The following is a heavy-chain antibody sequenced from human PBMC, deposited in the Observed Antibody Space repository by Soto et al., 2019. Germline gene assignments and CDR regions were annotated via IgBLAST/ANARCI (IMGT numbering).Heavy chain of an antibody. D-gene: IGHD5-12*01. Sequence: QVRLQQWGAGLLEPSGTLSLTCAVYGGSFSDYYWNWLRQPPGKGLECIGEISHRGSTDYNPSLRSRATISVDTSRNQFSLKLTSVTAADTAIYYCARRGRSSGYAPDYWSQGTLVTVSS. J-gene: IGHJ4*02. CDR1: GGSFSDYY. CDR2: ISHRGST. V-gene: IGHV4-34*01. CDR3: ARRGRSSGYAPDY.